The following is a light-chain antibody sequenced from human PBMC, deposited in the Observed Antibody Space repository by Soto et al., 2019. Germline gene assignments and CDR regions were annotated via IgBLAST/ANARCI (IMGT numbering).Light chain of an antibody. V-gene: IGKV1-5*01. CDR2: DAS. CDR1: QSISSW. J-gene: IGKJ4*01. CDR3: QQYNSFSIT. Sequence: DIQMTQSPSTLSASVGDRVTITCRASQSISSWLAWYQQKPGKAPQLLIYDASSLQSGVPSRFSGSGSGTEFTLTISSLQPDDFATYYCQQYNSFSITFGGGTRWRSN.